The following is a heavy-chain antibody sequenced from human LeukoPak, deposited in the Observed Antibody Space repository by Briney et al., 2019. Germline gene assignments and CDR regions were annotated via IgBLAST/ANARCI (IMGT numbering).Heavy chain of an antibody. J-gene: IGHJ4*02. D-gene: IGHD3-10*01. CDR1: GFRFSDFW. Sequence: PGGSLRLSCTASGFRFSDFWMRWVRQAPGKGLVWVSRIRGDGYDTNYADSVKGRFTISRDNAQNTLYLQMNSLRAEDTAVYYCASDRVLGSGSLDNWGQGTLVTVSS. CDR2: IRGDGYDT. V-gene: IGHV3-74*01. CDR3: ASDRVLGSGSLDN.